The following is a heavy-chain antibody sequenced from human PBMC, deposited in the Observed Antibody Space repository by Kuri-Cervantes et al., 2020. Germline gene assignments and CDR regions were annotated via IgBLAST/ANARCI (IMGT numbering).Heavy chain of an antibody. CDR3: AREGPPSSGSCFDY. J-gene: IGHJ4*02. Sequence: GESLKISCAASGFTLSSYAMHWVRQAPGKGLEWVSYISSSSSTIYYADSVKGRFTISRDNAKNSLYLQMNSLRDEDTAVYYCAREGPPSSGSCFDYWGQGTLVTVSS. CDR1: GFTLSSYA. V-gene: IGHV3-48*02. CDR2: ISSSSSTI. D-gene: IGHD1-26*01.